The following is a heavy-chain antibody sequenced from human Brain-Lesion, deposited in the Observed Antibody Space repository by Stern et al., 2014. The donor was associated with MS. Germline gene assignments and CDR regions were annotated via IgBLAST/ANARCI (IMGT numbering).Heavy chain of an antibody. CDR1: GGSISSGGYY. V-gene: IGHV4-61*02. Sequence: VQLVESGPGLVKPSQTLSLSCTVSGGSISSGGYYWSWIRQPTGKGLEWIGRIFNSGRTRYNPPLKSRVTISIDTSKTQFSLRLNSMTAADTAVYYCARGRVVPGFQYYATDVWGQGTTVIVSS. J-gene: IGHJ6*02. CDR3: ARGRVVPGFQYYATDV. D-gene: IGHD2-2*01. CDR2: IFNSGRT.